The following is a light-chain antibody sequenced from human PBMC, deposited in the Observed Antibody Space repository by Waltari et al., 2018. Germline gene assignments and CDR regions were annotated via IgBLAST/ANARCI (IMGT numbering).Light chain of an antibody. J-gene: IGKJ1*01. Sequence: DIVMAQSPESLAVSLGERATIKCRSTQSLLDTSNNKHYLAWYQQKPGQPPKLLIYWASTRESGVPDRFSGGGSGTDFSLTISSLQAEDVAVYHCQKYYSPPWTFGQGTKVEIK. V-gene: IGKV4-1*01. CDR1: QSLLDTSNNKHY. CDR2: WAS. CDR3: QKYYSPPWT.